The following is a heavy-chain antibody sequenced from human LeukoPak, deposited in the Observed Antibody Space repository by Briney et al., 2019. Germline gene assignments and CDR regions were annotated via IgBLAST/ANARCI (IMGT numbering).Heavy chain of an antibody. CDR3: ASGSSYGDYVGNYFDY. V-gene: IGHV5-51*03. D-gene: IGHD4-17*01. J-gene: IGHJ4*02. CDR1: GYSFTSYW. CDR2: IYPGDSDT. Sequence: GESLKISCKGSGYSFTSYWIGWVRQMPGKGLEWMGIIYPGDSDTRYGPSFQGQVAISADKSISTAYLQWSSLKASDTAMYYCASGSSYGDYVGNYFDYWGQGTLVTVSS.